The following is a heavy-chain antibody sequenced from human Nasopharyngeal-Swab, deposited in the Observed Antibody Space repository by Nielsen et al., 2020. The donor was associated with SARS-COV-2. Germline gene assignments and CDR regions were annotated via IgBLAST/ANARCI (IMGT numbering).Heavy chain of an antibody. D-gene: IGHD2-15*01. CDR1: GFTVSSNY. J-gene: IGHJ1*01. Sequence: ETLSLTCAASGFTVSSNYMSWVRQAPGKGLEWVSVIYSGDSTDYADSVKGRFTVSRDISKNTLYLQMNSLRVEDTAIYYCARGTGYSQYFQHWGQGTLVTVSS. CDR3: ARGTGYSQYFQH. V-gene: IGHV3-53*01. CDR2: IYSGDST.